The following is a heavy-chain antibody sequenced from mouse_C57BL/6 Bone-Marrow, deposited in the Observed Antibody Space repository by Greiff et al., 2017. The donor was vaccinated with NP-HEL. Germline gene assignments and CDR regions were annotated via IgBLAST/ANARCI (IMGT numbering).Heavy chain of an antibody. Sequence: VQLQQSGAELARPGASVKLSCKASGYTFTSYGISWVKQRTGQGLEWIGEIYPRSGNTYYNEKFKGKATLTADKSSSTAYMELRSLTSEDSAVYFCARGPHYYGSSHWYFDVWGTGTTVTVSS. V-gene: IGHV1-81*01. CDR1: GYTFTSYG. CDR3: ARGPHYYGSSHWYFDV. J-gene: IGHJ1*03. CDR2: IYPRSGNT. D-gene: IGHD1-1*01.